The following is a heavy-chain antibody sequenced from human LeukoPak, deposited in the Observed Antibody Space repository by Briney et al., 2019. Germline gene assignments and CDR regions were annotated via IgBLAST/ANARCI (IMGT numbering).Heavy chain of an antibody. J-gene: IGHJ6*03. CDR2: FYDSGST. Sequence: SETLSLTCSVSGDSISSHYWSWIRQPPGKGLVWIGFFYDSGSTNYKSSLKSRVTMSVDTSKNQFSLKLSSVTAADTAVYYCARVLQNYYHLDVWGTGTTVTVSS. CDR3: ARVLQNYYHLDV. CDR1: GDSISSHY. V-gene: IGHV4-59*11. D-gene: IGHD2/OR15-2a*01.